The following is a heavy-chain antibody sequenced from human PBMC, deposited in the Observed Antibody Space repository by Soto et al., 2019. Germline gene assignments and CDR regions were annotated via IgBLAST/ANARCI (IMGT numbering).Heavy chain of an antibody. D-gene: IGHD3-16*01. CDR1: GDSISSPY. V-gene: IGHV4-59*11. J-gene: IGHJ4*02. Sequence: SETLSLTCAVSGDSISSPYWSWIRQSPGRGLEWIGYIFYGGTITYNPSLGSRVTISVDTSKNHFSLKLSSVTAADTAVYYCARGGGSPLDYWGQGALVT. CDR3: ARGGGSPLDY. CDR2: IFYGGTI.